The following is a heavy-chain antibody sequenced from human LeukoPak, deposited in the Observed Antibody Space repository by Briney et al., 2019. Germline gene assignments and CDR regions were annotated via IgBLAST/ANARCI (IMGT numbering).Heavy chain of an antibody. D-gene: IGHD6-13*01. Sequence: ASVTVSCKASGYTFTSYDINWVRQAPGQGLEWMGWMNPNSGNTGYAQKFQGRVTITRNTSISTAYMELSSLRSEDTAVYYCASDHLSIAATGMRYWGQGTLVTVSS. J-gene: IGHJ4*02. CDR3: ASDHLSIAATGMRY. CDR2: MNPNSGNT. CDR1: GYTFTSYD. V-gene: IGHV1-8*03.